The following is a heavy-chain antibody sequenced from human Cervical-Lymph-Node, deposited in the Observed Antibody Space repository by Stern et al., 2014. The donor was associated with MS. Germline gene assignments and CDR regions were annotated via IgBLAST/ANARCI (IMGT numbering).Heavy chain of an antibody. CDR2: IKSKTDGWTT. CDR3: TTDLTYYYDR. D-gene: IGHD3-22*01. Sequence: VQLVESGGGLVKPGGSLRLSCAASGFTFSNAWMSWVRQAPGKGLEWVGRIKSKTDGWTTDYAAPVKGRFTISRDDSKNTLYLQMNSLKTEDTAVYYCTTDLTYYYDRWGQGTLVTVSS. CDR1: GFTFSNAW. J-gene: IGHJ4*02. V-gene: IGHV3-15*01.